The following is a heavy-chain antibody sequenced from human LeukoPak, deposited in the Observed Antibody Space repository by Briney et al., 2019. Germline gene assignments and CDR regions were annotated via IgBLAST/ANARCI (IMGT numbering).Heavy chain of an antibody. J-gene: IGHJ3*02. CDR3: ARKSGSGSYDCDI. CDR1: GGSFSGYY. Sequence: SETLSLTCAVYGGSFSGYYWSWIREPPGKGLEWIGEINHSGSTNYNPSLKSRVTISVDTSKNQFSLKLSSVTAADTAEYYCARKSGSGSYDCDIWGQGTMVTVSS. V-gene: IGHV4-34*01. CDR2: INHSGST. D-gene: IGHD3-10*01.